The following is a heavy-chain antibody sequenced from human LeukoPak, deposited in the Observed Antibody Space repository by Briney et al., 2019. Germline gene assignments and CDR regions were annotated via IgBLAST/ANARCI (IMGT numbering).Heavy chain of an antibody. Sequence: GGSLRLSCAASGFAFDTYSMTWVRQAPGKGLEWVSSISSWSSFIYSADSVTGRFTISRDNAKNSLYLQMSSLRAEDTAVYYCARAGSTNSWFDPWGQGTLVIVSS. V-gene: IGHV3-21*01. CDR2: ISSWSSFI. J-gene: IGHJ5*02. D-gene: IGHD2-2*01. CDR1: GFAFDTYS. CDR3: ARAGSTNSWFDP.